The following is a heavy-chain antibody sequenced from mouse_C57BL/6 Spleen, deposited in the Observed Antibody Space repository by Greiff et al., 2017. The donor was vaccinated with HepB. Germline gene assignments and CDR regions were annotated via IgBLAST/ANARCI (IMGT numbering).Heavy chain of an antibody. D-gene: IGHD2-3*01. Sequence: QVQLQQPGAELVKPGASVKLSCKASGYTFTSYWMHWVKQRPGQGLEWIGMIHPNSGSTNYNEKFKSKATLTVDKSSSTAYMQLSSLTSEDSAVYYCARRTLYDPSMDYWGQGTSVTVSS. CDR3: ARRTLYDPSMDY. V-gene: IGHV1-64*01. CDR2: IHPNSGST. J-gene: IGHJ4*01. CDR1: GYTFTSYW.